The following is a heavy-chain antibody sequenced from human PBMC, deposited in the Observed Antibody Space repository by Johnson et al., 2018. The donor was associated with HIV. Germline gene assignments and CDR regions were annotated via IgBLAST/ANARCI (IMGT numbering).Heavy chain of an antibody. CDR3: AKRQPLVGASF. D-gene: IGHD1-26*01. CDR2: ISGSGGST. Sequence: VQLVESGGGVVQPGGSLRLSCAASGFTFSSYAMSWVRQAPGKGLEWVSAISGSGGSTYYADSVKGRFTISRGNSQNTLYLQINSLRAEDTDVYYCAKRQPLVGASFWGPGTMVTVSS. J-gene: IGHJ3*01. V-gene: IGHV3-23*04. CDR1: GFTFSSYA.